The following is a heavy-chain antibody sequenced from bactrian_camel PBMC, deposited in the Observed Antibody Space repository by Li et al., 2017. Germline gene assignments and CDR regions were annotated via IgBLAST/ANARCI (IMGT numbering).Heavy chain of an antibody. CDR2: TTDANGRT. Sequence: HVQLVESGGGSVEAGGSLRLVCAASEDPVSRYCMGWFRQAPGKEREGIATTDANGRTRYADSVKGRFTISKDNAKNTLDLQMSSLNSGDTATYYCAASACRATWFMIQDVHYWGQGTQVTVS. CDR3: AASACRATWFMIQDVHY. J-gene: IGHJ4*01. CDR1: EDPVSRYC. V-gene: IGHV3S26*01. D-gene: IGHD3*01.